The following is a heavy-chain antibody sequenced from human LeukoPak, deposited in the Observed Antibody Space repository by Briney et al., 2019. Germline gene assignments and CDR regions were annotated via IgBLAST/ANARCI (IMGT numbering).Heavy chain of an antibody. D-gene: IGHD1-26*01. Sequence: SVKVSCKASGYTFTGHYMHWVPQAPGQGLEWMVWINPNSGGTNYAQKFQGRVTMTRDTSISTAYMELSRLRSDDTAVYYCARVIAERGELTDFDYWGQGTLVTVSS. CDR3: ARVIAERGELTDFDY. CDR1: GYTFTGHY. J-gene: IGHJ4*02. V-gene: IGHV1-2*02. CDR2: INPNSGGT.